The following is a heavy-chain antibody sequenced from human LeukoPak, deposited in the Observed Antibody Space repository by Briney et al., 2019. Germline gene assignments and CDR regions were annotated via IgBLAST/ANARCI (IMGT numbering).Heavy chain of an antibody. CDR1: GGSISGYS. CDR3: ARGHLGLSP. J-gene: IGHJ5*02. V-gene: IGHV4-59*01. Sequence: SSETLSLTCTVSGGSISGYSWTWIRQPPGQGLEWIGYFHNSRTTSYNPSLTGRVIISVDTAMDQISLKLNSATAADTAVYYCARGHLGLSPWGQGTLVTVSS. D-gene: IGHD3-10*01. CDR2: FHNSRTT.